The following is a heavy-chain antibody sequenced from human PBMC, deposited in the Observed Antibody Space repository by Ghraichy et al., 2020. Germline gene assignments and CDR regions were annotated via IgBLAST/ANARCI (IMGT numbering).Heavy chain of an antibody. CDR3: ARDRSASAFDP. V-gene: IGHV4-59*01. J-gene: IGHJ5*02. CDR2: IYYSGST. Sequence: SETLSLTCTVSGGSISSYYWSWIRQPPGKGLEWIGYIYYSGSTNYNPSLKSRVTISVDTSKNQFSLKLSSVTAADTAVYYCARDRSASAFDPWGQGTLVTVSS. CDR1: GGSISSYY. D-gene: IGHD6-6*01.